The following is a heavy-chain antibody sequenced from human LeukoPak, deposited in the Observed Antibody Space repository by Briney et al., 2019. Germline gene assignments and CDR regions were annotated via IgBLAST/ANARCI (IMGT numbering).Heavy chain of an antibody. CDR2: ISVYNGNT. CDR3: ARDQLSRGVWFDP. D-gene: IGHD1-1*01. V-gene: IGHV1-18*01. Sequence: ASVKVSCKASGHTFTSYGISWVRQAPGQGLEWMGWISVYNGNTNYAQKLQGRVTMTTDTSTSTAYMELRSLRSDDTAVYYCARDQLSRGVWFDPWGQGTLVTVSS. J-gene: IGHJ5*02. CDR1: GHTFTSYG.